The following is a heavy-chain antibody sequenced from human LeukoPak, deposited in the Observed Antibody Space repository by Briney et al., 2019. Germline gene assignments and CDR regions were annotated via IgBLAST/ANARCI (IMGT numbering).Heavy chain of an antibody. CDR1: GFTFNSYS. CDR3: AKVQSDIVGAMFFAFDV. D-gene: IGHD1-26*01. CDR2: IIGSGSEM. V-gene: IGHV3-21*06. J-gene: IGHJ3*01. Sequence: PGGSLRLSCGVSGFTFNSYSMNWVRQAPGKELEWVASIIGSGSEMFYADSLKGRFTISRDNSENSLYLQMNSLRVEDTAVYYCAKVQSDIVGAMFFAFDVWGQGTMVSVSS.